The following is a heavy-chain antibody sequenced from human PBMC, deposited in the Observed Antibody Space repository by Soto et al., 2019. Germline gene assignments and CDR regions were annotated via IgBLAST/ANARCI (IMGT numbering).Heavy chain of an antibody. V-gene: IGHV3-23*01. CDR1: GFTFSSYA. J-gene: IGHJ4*02. Sequence: PGGSLRLSCAASGFTFSSYAMSWVRQAPGKGLEWVSAISGSGGSTYYADSVKGRFTISRDNSKNTLYLQMNSLRAEDTAVYYCAKDGPLLWFGELSALEYWGQGTLVTVSS. CDR3: AKDGPLLWFGELSALEY. CDR2: ISGSGGST. D-gene: IGHD3-10*01.